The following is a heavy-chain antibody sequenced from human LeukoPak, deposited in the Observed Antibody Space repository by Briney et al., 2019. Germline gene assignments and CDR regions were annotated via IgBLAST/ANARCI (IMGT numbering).Heavy chain of an antibody. CDR2: INTNGGST. CDR1: GYTFTNYD. D-gene: IGHD5-24*01. Sequence: GASVKVSCKASGYTFTNYDMHWVRQAPGQGLEWMGIINTNGGSTRYAQKFQGRVTMTMNTATRTVYMDLSSLTSEDTAMYYCARDGRLRWLESESPPDYWGQGTLVTVSS. CDR3: ARDGRLRWLESESPPDY. V-gene: IGHV1-46*01. J-gene: IGHJ4*02.